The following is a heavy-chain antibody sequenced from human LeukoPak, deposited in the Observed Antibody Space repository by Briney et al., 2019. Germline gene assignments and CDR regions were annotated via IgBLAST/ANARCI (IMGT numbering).Heavy chain of an antibody. D-gene: IGHD1-26*01. CDR2: IHYSGDT. Sequence: PSETLSLTCSVSDDSITTSNSLWGWIRQPPGKGLEWIGSIHYSGDTYYNPSLKNRVTISVHTSKNQFSLKLSSVTAADTAVYFCARGSRGRYSYYYYYYMDVWGKGTTVTVSS. CDR3: ARGSRGRYSYYYYYYMDV. J-gene: IGHJ6*03. V-gene: IGHV4-39*01. CDR1: DDSITTSNSL.